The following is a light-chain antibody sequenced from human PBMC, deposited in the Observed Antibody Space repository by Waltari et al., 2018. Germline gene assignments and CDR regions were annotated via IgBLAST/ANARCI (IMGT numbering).Light chain of an antibody. CDR3: CSYAGSYTYV. CDR1: SSNVCPYQY. J-gene: IGLJ1*01. Sequence: QSALTQPRSVSGSPALSVTIFCTGSSSNVCPYQYVSCYQQHPGKAPRLTIYDVYKRHSGVPDRFAGSKSGNTASLTISGLQAEDEADYYCCSYAGSYTYVFGSVTEVTVL. V-gene: IGLV2-11*01. CDR2: DVY.